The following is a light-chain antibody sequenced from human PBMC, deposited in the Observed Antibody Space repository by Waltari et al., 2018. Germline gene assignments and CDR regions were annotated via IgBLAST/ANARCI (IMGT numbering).Light chain of an antibody. V-gene: IGKV3-20*01. CDR2: ATS. Sequence: EIVLPQSPGTLSLSLGETATLSCSASQSVTTRQLAWYQQKPGQAPRLLIHATSSRATGIADRFSGSGSETDFTLTISRLEPEDFAVYYCEHYGSSPGTFGGGTRVEIK. CDR1: QSVTTRQ. CDR3: EHYGSSPGT. J-gene: IGKJ4*01.